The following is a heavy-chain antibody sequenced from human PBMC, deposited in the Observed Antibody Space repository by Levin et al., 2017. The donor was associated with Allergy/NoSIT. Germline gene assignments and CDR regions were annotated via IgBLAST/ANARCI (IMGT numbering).Heavy chain of an antibody. CDR3: ARAGRITFGGVIVKPVESGIDY. CDR2: INPSGGST. CDR1: GYTFTSYY. Sequence: GESLKISCKASGYTFTSYYMHWVRQAPGQGLEWMGIINPSGGSTSYAQKFQGRVTMTRDTSTSTVYMELSSLRSEDTAVYYCARAGRITFGGVIVKPVESGIDYWGQGTLVTVSS. J-gene: IGHJ4*02. V-gene: IGHV1-46*01. D-gene: IGHD3-16*02.